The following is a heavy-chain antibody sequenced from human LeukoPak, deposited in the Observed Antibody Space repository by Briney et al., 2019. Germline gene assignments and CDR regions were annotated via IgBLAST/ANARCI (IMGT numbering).Heavy chain of an antibody. V-gene: IGHV4-59*01. Sequence: SETLSLTCTVSGGSISSYYWSWIRQPPGKGLEWIGYIYYSGSTNYNPSLKSRVTISVDTSKNQFSLKLSSVTAADTAVYYCARDGAPWYGSSWYPYYYGMDVWGQGTTVTVSS. J-gene: IGHJ6*02. CDR1: GGSISSYY. CDR3: ARDGAPWYGSSWYPYYYGMDV. D-gene: IGHD6-13*01. CDR2: IYYSGST.